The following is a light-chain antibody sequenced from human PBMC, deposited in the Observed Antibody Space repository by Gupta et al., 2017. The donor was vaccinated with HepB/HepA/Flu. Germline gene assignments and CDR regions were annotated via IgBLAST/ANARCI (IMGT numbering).Light chain of an antibody. J-gene: IGLJ2*01. CDR2: EVS. Sequence: QSALTQPASVSGSPGQSITISCTGTSSDVGSYNLVSWYQQHSGKAPKLMIYEVSKRPSGVSNRFSGSKSGNTASLTISGLQAEDEGDYYCCSYGGSSVSVLFGGGTKLTVL. CDR1: SSDVGSYNL. V-gene: IGLV2-23*02. CDR3: CSYGGSSVSVL.